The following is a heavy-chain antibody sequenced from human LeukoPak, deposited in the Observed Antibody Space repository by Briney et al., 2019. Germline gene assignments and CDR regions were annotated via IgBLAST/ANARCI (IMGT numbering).Heavy chain of an antibody. CDR3: ARSLFVDTAY. Sequence: GASVKVSCKASGYTFTSYGISWVRQAPGQGLEWMGWISAYNGNTNYAQKFQGRVTMTRNTSISTAYMELSSLRSGDTAVYYCARSLFVDTAYWGQGTLVTVSS. J-gene: IGHJ4*02. CDR1: GYTFTSYG. CDR2: ISAYNGNT. D-gene: IGHD5-18*01. V-gene: IGHV1-18*01.